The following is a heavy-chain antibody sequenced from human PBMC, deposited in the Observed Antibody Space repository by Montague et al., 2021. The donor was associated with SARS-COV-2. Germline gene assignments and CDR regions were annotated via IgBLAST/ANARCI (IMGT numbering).Heavy chain of an antibody. CDR1: GGSFSGYY. CDR3: ARARRANYYYYYYGMDV. J-gene: IGHJ6*02. Sequence: SETLSLTCAVYGGSFSGYYWSWIRQPPGKGLEWIGEINHSGSTNYNPSLKSRVTISVDTSKSQFSLKLSSVTAADTAVYYCARARRANYYYYYYGMDVWGQGTTVTVSS. CDR2: INHSGST. V-gene: IGHV4-34*01.